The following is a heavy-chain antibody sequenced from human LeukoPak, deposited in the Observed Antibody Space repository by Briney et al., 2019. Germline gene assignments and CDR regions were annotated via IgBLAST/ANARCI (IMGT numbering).Heavy chain of an antibody. D-gene: IGHD2-21*01. V-gene: IGHV6-1*01. Sequence: SQTLSLTCAISGDIVSSNSAAWNWIRQSPSRGLEWLGWTYYRSKWYNDYAVSVKSRITINPDTSKNQFSLQLNSVTPEDTAVYYCARMWWVRGEYYFDYWGQGTLVTVSS. CDR3: ARMWWVRGEYYFDY. CDR1: GDIVSSNSAA. J-gene: IGHJ4*02. CDR2: TYYRSKWYN.